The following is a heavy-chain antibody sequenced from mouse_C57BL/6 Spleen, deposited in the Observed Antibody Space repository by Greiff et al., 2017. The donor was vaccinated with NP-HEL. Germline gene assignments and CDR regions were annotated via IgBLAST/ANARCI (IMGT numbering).Heavy chain of an antibody. Sequence: VQLQQSGAELVRPGASVTLSCKASGYTFTDYEMHWVKQTPVHGLEWIGAIDPETGGTAYNQKFKGKAILTADKSSSTAYMELRSLTSEDSAVYYCTRDYYGYDRDWGQGTLVTVSA. J-gene: IGHJ3*01. V-gene: IGHV1-15*01. CDR3: TRDYYGYDRD. CDR1: GYTFTDYE. CDR2: IDPETGGT. D-gene: IGHD2-2*01.